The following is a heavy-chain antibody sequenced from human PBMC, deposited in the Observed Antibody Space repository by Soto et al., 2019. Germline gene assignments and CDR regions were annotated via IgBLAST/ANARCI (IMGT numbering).Heavy chain of an antibody. V-gene: IGHV4-59*01. CDR1: GGSISTSY. D-gene: IGHD3-22*01. J-gene: IGHJ4*01. Sequence: SGTLSLTCTVSGGSISTSYCCWIRQPPGKGLEWIGYIHEGGKTNYNPSLKSRVATSVDTSKNQFSLRLSSVTAADTAIYYCARGSGYTGIDFWGQGTLVT. CDR2: IHEGGKT. CDR3: ARGSGYTGIDF.